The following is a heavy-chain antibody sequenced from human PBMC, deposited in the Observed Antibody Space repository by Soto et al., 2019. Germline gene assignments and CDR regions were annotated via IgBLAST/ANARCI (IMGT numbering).Heavy chain of an antibody. CDR2: IRPSGGRT. CDR3: AREPNESYYFDY. Sequence: QVHLVQSGAEVKKPGASVKVSCKASGYTFTNYYIHWVRQAPGQGLEWLGIIRPSGGRTEYAQRFQGRVTMTRVTSTSTVYMELTSLTSEDTAVYYCAREPNESYYFDYWGQGTLVTVSS. J-gene: IGHJ4*02. D-gene: IGHD5-18*01. V-gene: IGHV1-46*01. CDR1: GYTFTNYY.